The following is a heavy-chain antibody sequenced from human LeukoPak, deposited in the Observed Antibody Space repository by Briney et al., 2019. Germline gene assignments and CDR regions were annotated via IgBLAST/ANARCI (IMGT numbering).Heavy chain of an antibody. V-gene: IGHV1-24*01. CDR3: ATVAAAGVHYYYYMDV. CDR1: GYTLTELS. J-gene: IGHJ6*03. Sequence: ASVKVSCKVSGYTLTELSMHWVRQAPGKGLEWMGGFDPEDGETIYAQKFQGRVTMTEDTSTDTAYMELSSLRSEDTAVYYCATVAAAGVHYYYYMDVWGKGTTVTVSS. D-gene: IGHD6-13*01. CDR2: FDPEDGET.